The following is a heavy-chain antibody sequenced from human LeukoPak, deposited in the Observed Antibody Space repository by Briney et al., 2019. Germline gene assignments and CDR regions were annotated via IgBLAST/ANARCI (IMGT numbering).Heavy chain of an antibody. J-gene: IGHJ6*03. V-gene: IGHV1-18*01. CDR3: ARDVLWFGELPYYYYYYMDV. CDR1: GYTFTSYG. Sequence: ASVKVSCKASGYTFTSYGISWVRQAPGQGLEWMGWISAYNGNTNYAQKLQGRVTMTTDTSTSTAYMELSSLRSDDTAVYYCARDVLWFGELPYYYYYYMDVWGKGTTVTISS. D-gene: IGHD3-10*01. CDR2: ISAYNGNT.